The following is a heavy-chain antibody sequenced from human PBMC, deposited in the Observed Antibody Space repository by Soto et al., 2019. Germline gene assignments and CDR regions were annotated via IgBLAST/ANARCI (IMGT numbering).Heavy chain of an antibody. V-gene: IGHV4-39*01. D-gene: IGHD3-3*01. Sequence: SETLSLTCTVSGGSISSSSYYWGWIRQPPGRGLEWIGSIYYSGSTYYNPSLKSRVTISVDTSKNQFSLKLSSVTAADTAVYYCARGEKDFTIFGVVLQDLDVWGKGTTVTVSS. J-gene: IGHJ6*03. CDR3: ARGEKDFTIFGVVLQDLDV. CDR2: IYYSGST. CDR1: GGSISSSSYY.